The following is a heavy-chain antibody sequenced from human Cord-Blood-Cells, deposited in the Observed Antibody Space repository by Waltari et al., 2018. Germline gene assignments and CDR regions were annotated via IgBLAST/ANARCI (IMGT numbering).Heavy chain of an antibody. Sequence: QVQLVQSGAEVKKPGASVKVSCKASGYTFTSYDINWVRQATGQGLEWMGWMNPNSGNTGYSQKFQGRGTMTRNTSISTAYMELSSLRSEDTAVYYCARGRPLYGEIDYWGQGTLVTVSS. D-gene: IGHD4-17*01. J-gene: IGHJ4*02. CDR2: MNPNSGNT. V-gene: IGHV1-8*01. CDR3: ARGRPLYGEIDY. CDR1: GYTFTSYD.